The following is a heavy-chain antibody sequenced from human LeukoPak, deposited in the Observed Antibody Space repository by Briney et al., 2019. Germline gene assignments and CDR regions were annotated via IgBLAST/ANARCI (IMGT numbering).Heavy chain of an antibody. Sequence: GGSLRLSCAASGFTSSSYWMSWVRQAPGKGLEWVANIKQDGSEKYYVDSVKGRFTISRDNAKNSLYLQMNSLRAEDTAVYYCARDRGSSGWYEFDYWGRGTLVTVSS. CDR1: GFTSSSYW. CDR3: ARDRGSSGWYEFDY. CDR2: IKQDGSEK. D-gene: IGHD6-19*01. J-gene: IGHJ4*02. V-gene: IGHV3-7*01.